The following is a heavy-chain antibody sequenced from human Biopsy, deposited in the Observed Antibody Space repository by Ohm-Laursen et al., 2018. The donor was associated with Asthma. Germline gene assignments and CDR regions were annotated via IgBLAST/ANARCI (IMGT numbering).Heavy chain of an antibody. CDR3: SRCQVGYSSGWSLLLKKIYYSGMDV. CDR2: CIIVFTIT. J-gene: IGHJ6*02. V-gene: IGHV1-69*01. D-gene: IGHD6-19*01. Sequence: SVYASCKVPGGTFCNFAISWVRQAPGQRLEWLGGCIIVFTITNHAQKFQGRVTITADESTSTAYTEVTSLKSEDTTIYYCSRCQVGYSSGWSLLLKKIYYSGMDVWGQGTAVTVSS. CDR1: GGTFCNFA.